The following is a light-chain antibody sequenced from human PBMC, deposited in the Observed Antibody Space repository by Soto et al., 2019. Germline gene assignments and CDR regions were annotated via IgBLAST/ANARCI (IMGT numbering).Light chain of an antibody. CDR3: QQYNNWPPLT. V-gene: IGKV3-15*01. Sequence: EIVLTQSPATLSVSPGERVTLSCRASQSVDISLAWYQQKPGQAPRLLIYGASTRATDMPGTFSGRGSGTEFTLTISSLRPEDFAVYYCQQYNNWPPLTFGGGTKVEIK. CDR2: GAS. CDR1: QSVDIS. J-gene: IGKJ4*01.